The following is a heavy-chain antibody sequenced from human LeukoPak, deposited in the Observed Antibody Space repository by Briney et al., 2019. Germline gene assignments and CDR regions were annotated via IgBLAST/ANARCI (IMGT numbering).Heavy chain of an antibody. J-gene: IGHJ5*02. Sequence: ASVKVSCKASGYTFTGYYMHWVRQAPGQGLEWMGWINPKNGGTNYARKFQGRVTMTRDMSISTAYMELSSLRSDDTAVYYCARFYDTSAYYRNSWFDPWGQGTLVTVSS. CDR3: ARFYDTSAYYRNSWFDP. V-gene: IGHV1-2*02. D-gene: IGHD3-22*01. CDR1: GYTFTGYY. CDR2: INPKNGGT.